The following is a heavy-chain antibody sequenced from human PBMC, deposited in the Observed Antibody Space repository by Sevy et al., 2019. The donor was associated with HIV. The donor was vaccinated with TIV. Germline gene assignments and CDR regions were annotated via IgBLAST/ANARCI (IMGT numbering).Heavy chain of an antibody. CDR1: GFAFSAFY. V-gene: IGHV3-11*01. D-gene: IGHD5-18*01. J-gene: IGHJ4*02. CDR2: VDPSGTIT. Sequence: GRSLRLSCAASGFAFSAFYMTWIRQSPGKGLEWLSHVDPSGTITFYADSVKGRFTVSRDNAKNSLFLQMHSLRADDTALYYCARGDRYGSFWGQGTSVTVSS. CDR3: ARGDRYGSF.